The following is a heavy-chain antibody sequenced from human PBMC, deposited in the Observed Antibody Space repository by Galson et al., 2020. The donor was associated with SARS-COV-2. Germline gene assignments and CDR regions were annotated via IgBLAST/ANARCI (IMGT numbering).Heavy chain of an antibody. J-gene: IGHJ4*02. CDR3: ARVGGLKDGYFDA. CDR2: IYHDVST. D-gene: IGHD3-16*01. CDR1: GYSISSGYY. V-gene: IGHV4-38-2*01. Sequence: SQTLSLTCAVSGYSISSGYYWAWIRQSPGKGLEWIGNIYHDVSTNYNPSVQSRVTMSVDTSKNQFSLRLSSVTAADTAVYFCARVGGLKDGYFDAWGQGALVTVSS.